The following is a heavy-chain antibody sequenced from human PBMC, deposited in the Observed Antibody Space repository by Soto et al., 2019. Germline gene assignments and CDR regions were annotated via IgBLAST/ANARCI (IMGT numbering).Heavy chain of an antibody. CDR1: GFALSSHS. CDR3: ARGRADTAYFDS. V-gene: IGHV3-48*02. CDR2: ISPFGDNF. D-gene: IGHD5-18*01. Sequence: EVRLVESGGALVKPGGSLRLSCAASGFALSSHSMTWIRQPPGKGLEWVSYISPFGDNFNYVDSVKGRFTFSRDMAKSSLSLQMTRLRDDDTAVYFCARGRADTAYFDSWGQGTLVTVSS. J-gene: IGHJ4*02.